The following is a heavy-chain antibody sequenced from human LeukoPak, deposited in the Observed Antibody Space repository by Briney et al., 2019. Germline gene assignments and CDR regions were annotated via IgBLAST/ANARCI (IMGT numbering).Heavy chain of an antibody. CDR3: VRGIQLWLIDY. Sequence: GASVKVSCKASGYTFTSYDINWVRQATGQGLGWMGWMNPNSGNTGYAQKFQGRVTMTRNTSISTAYMELSSLRSEDTAVYYCVRGIQLWLIDYWGQGTLVTVSS. V-gene: IGHV1-8*01. CDR1: GYTFTSYD. J-gene: IGHJ4*02. D-gene: IGHD5-18*01. CDR2: MNPNSGNT.